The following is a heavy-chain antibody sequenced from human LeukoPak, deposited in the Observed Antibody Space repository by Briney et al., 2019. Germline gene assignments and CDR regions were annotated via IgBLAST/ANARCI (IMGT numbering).Heavy chain of an antibody. CDR3: ARSETGTTLYYYYMDV. CDR2: INPNSGGT. Sequence: ASVKVSCKASGYTFTGYYIHWVRQAPGQGLEWVGWINPNSGGTNYAQKFQGRVTMTRDTSISTAYMEVSRLTSDDTAAYYCARSETGTTLYYYYMDVWGTGTTVTVS. J-gene: IGHJ6*03. D-gene: IGHD1-1*01. CDR1: GYTFTGYY. V-gene: IGHV1-2*02.